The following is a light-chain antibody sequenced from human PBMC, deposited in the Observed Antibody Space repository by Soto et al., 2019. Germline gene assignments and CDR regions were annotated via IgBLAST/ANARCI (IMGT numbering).Light chain of an antibody. CDR3: QQSYGTPIT. CDR1: QSISRY. V-gene: IGKV1-39*01. J-gene: IGKJ5*01. Sequence: SQMTQSPSSLSASLAPRVPIFCRASQSISRYLNWYQQKPGKAPNLLIYVASSLQSEVPSRFSGSGSGTDFTLTITSLQPEDFATYYCQQSYGTPITFGQGTRLEIK. CDR2: VAS.